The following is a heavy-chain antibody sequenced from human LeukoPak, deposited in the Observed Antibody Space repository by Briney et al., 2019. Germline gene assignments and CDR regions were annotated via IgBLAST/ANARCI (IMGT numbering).Heavy chain of an antibody. V-gene: IGHV3-15*01. J-gene: IGHJ4*02. Sequence: GGSLRLSCAASGFTFSSYSMNWVRQAPGKGLEWVGRIKSKTDGGTTDYAAPVKGRFTISRDDSKNTLYLQMNSLKTEDTAVYYCTTLPYYYDSSGYSFIYYWGQGTLVTVSS. CDR2: IKSKTDGGTT. CDR3: TTLPYYYDSSGYSFIYY. D-gene: IGHD3-22*01. CDR1: GFTFSSYS.